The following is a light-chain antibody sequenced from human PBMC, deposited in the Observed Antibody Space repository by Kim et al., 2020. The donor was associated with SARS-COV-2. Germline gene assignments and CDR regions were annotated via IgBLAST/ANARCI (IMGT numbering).Light chain of an antibody. Sequence: SYELTQPPSVSVAPGQTARLTCGGNNIGTKSVYWYQQKPGQAPVVVIFYDSDRPSGIPERISGSNSGDTATLTINRVEAGDEADYYCQLWDDDSDHWVFGGGTQLTVL. CDR2: YDS. CDR3: QLWDDDSDHWV. V-gene: IGLV3-21*04. CDR1: NIGTKS. J-gene: IGLJ3*02.